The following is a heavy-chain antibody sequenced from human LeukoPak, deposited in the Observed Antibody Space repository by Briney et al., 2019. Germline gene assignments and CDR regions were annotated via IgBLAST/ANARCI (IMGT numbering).Heavy chain of an antibody. CDR3: ARVLDTAMALGFYYFDY. CDR2: IYYSGST. D-gene: IGHD5-18*01. CDR1: GGSISSYY. V-gene: IGHV4-59*01. Sequence: SETLSLTCTVSGGSISSYYWSWIRQPPGKGLEWIGYIYYSGSTNCNPSLTSRGTISVDTSKNQFSLKLSSVTAADTAVYYCARVLDTAMALGFYYFDYWGQGTLVTVSS. J-gene: IGHJ4*02.